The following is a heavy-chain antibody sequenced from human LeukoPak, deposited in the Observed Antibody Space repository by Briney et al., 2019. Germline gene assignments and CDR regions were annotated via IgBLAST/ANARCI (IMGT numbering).Heavy chain of an antibody. CDR2: IYYSGST. V-gene: IGHV4-59*01. J-gene: IGHJ5*02. CDR3: ARVVGATLDVWFDP. CDR1: GGSISSYY. D-gene: IGHD1-26*01. Sequence: PSETLSLTCTVSGGSISSYYWSWIRQPPGKGLEGIGYIYYSGSTNYNPSLTSRVTISVDTSRNQFSLKLSSVTAADTAVYYWARVVGATLDVWFDPWGQGTLVTASS.